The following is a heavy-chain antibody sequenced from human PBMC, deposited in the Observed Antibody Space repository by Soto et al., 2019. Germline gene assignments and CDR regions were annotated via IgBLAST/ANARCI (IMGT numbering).Heavy chain of an antibody. V-gene: IGHV1-18*04. J-gene: IGHJ5*02. Sequence: ASVKVSCKASGYTFTSYCISWVRQAPGQGLEWMGWISAYNGNTNYAQKLQGRVTMTTDTSTSTAYMELRSLRSDDTAVYYCARLTIAARQFDPWGQGTLVTVSS. D-gene: IGHD6-6*01. CDR3: ARLTIAARQFDP. CDR1: GYTFTSYC. CDR2: ISAYNGNT.